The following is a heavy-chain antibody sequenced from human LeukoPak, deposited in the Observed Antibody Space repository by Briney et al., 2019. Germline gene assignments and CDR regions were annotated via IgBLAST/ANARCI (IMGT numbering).Heavy chain of an antibody. CDR1: GFTFSSYW. D-gene: IGHD3-22*01. J-gene: IGHJ4*02. Sequence: GGSLRLSCVASGFTFSSYWMTWVRQAPGKGLEWVANIKTDGSLTYYVDSVKGRFTISRDNSKNTLYVQMNSLRPDDTAVYYCAKDSSDYYFDYWGQGTLVTVSS. V-gene: IGHV3-7*01. CDR3: AKDSSDYYFDY. CDR2: IKTDGSLT.